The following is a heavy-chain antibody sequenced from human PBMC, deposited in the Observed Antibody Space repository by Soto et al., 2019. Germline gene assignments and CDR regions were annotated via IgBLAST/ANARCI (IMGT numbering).Heavy chain of an antibody. CDR3: AKGLSIAAAGTFDY. V-gene: IGHV3-74*01. J-gene: IGHJ4*02. Sequence: PGGSLRLSCAASGYTFSHYWMHWVRQAPGKGLVWVSRVNPDGTITTYADSVKGRFTISRDNAKNTLYLDMISLRAEDTAVYYCAKGLSIAAAGTFDYWGQGTLVTVSS. CDR2: VNPDGTIT. D-gene: IGHD6-13*01. CDR1: GYTFSHYW.